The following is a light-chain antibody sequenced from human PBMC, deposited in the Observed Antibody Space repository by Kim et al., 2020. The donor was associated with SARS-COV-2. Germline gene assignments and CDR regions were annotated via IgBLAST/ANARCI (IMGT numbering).Light chain of an antibody. CDR1: QSVSSY. V-gene: IGKV3-11*01. CDR2: DAS. CDR3: QQRSNWPFYST. Sequence: EIVLTQSPATLSLSPGERATLSCRASQSVSSYLAWYQQKPGQAPRLLIYDASNRATGIPARFSGSGSGTDFTLTISSLEPEDFAVYYCQQRSNWPFYSTFGPGTKVDIK. J-gene: IGKJ3*01.